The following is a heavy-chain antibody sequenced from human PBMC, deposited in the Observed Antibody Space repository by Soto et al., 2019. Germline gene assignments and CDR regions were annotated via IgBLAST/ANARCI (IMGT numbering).Heavy chain of an antibody. J-gene: IGHJ6*02. V-gene: IGHV4-30-4*02. CDR3: ARVGITGIPPRMDV. CDR2: IYYSGST. CDR1: GGSISSGDYY. Sequence: SDTLSLTCTVSGGSISSGDYYWSWIRQPPGKGLEWIGYIYYSGSTYYNPSLKSRVTISVDTSKNQFSLKLSSVTAADTAVYYCARVGITGIPPRMDVWGQGTTVNVSS. D-gene: IGHD1-20*01.